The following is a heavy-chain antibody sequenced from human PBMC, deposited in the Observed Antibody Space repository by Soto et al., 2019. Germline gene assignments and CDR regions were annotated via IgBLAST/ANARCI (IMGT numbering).Heavy chain of an antibody. D-gene: IGHD6-19*01. CDR1: GYTFTSYA. CDR3: ARLESLAGTLVN. V-gene: IGHV1-3*01. Sequence: ASVKVSCKASGYTFTSYAMHWVRQAPGQRLEWMGWINAGNGNTKYSQKFQGRVTITRDTSASTAYMELSSLRSEDTAVYYCARLESLAGTLVNWGQGTLVTVSS. CDR2: INAGNGNT. J-gene: IGHJ4*02.